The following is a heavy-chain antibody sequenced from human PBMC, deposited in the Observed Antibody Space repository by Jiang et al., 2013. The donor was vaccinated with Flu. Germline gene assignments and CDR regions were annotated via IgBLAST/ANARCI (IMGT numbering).Heavy chain of an antibody. Sequence: PGLVKPSETLSLTCTVSGDSISGYFWSWIRQPPGKGLEWLGYIYSSGSTNFNPSLKSRATMSVDTSKNHFSLKLKSVIAADTAVYYCARGGRVWFDPWGQGILVTVSS. CDR2: IYSSGST. CDR1: GDSISGYF. V-gene: IGHV4-59*12. CDR3: ARGGRVWFDP. J-gene: IGHJ5*02.